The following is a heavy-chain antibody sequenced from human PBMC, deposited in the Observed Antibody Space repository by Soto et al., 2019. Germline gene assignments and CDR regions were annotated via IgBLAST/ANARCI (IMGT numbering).Heavy chain of an antibody. CDR3: ARGYSGSDWTIRVYYGMDV. CDR1: GGSISSGDYY. D-gene: IGHD5-12*01. V-gene: IGHV4-30-4*01. Sequence: QVQLQESGPGLVKPSQTLSINCTVSGGSISSGDYYWSWIRQPPGTGLEWIGYIYYSGSTYYNPSLKSRVTISVDTSKNQFSLKLSSATAEDTAVYCCARGYSGSDWTIRVYYGMDVWGHGTTVTVSS. J-gene: IGHJ6*02. CDR2: IYYSGST.